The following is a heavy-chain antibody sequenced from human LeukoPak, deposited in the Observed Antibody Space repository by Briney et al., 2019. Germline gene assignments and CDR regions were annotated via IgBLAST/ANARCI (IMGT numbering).Heavy chain of an antibody. D-gene: IGHD6-13*01. V-gene: IGHV4-34*01. Sequence: SETLSLTCAVYGGSFSGYYWSWIRQPPGKGLEWIGEINHSGSTNYDPSLKSRVTISVDTSKNQFSLKLSSVTAADTAVYYCARRRYVVAAAGTPLGYWGQGTLVTVSS. CDR3: ARRRYVVAAAGTPLGY. CDR1: GGSFSGYY. CDR2: INHSGST. J-gene: IGHJ4*02.